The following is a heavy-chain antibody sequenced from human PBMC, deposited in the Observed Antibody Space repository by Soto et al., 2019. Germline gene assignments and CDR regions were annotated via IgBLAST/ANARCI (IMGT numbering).Heavy chain of an antibody. CDR1: GFTFSSDW. Sequence: EVRLVESGGGLVQPGGSLTLSCAASGFTFSSDWMTWVRQAPGKGLEWVANINQDGSEKYYMDSMKGRFTISRDNAKNSLLLQLNSLRAEDTAVYYCARDRGRPDLLDTHYYDSIDLDYGMDVWGQGTTVTVSS. CDR3: ARDRGRPDLLDTHYYDSIDLDYGMDV. V-gene: IGHV3-7*01. J-gene: IGHJ6*02. D-gene: IGHD3-22*01. CDR2: INQDGSEK.